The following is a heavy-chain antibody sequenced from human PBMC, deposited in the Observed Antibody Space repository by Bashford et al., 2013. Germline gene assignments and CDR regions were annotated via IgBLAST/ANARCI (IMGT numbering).Heavy chain of an antibody. D-gene: IGHD3-16*01. CDR2: MNPNPNSGAT. J-gene: IGHJ4*02. Sequence: WVRQAPGRGLEWMGWMNPNPNSGATKYAQKFQGRVTMTRDTSISTAYMELSRLRSDDTAVYYCARDSDERHDYPWGSLCPDYWGQGTLVTVSS. V-gene: IGHV1-2*02. CDR3: ARDSDERHDYPWGSLCPDY.